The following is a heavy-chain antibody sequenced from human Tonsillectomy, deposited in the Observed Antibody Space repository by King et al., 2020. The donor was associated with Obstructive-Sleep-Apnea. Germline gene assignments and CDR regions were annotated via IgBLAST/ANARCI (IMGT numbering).Heavy chain of an antibody. J-gene: IGHJ4*02. CDR1: GFTFSSYG. D-gene: IGHD3-10*01. CDR2: ISYDGINK. V-gene: IGHV3-30*18. Sequence: VQLVESGGGVVQPGRSLRLSCAASGFTFSSYGMHWVRQAPGKGLEWVAVISYDGINKYYADSVKGRFTISRDNSKNTLYLQMNSLETEDTAVYYCAKGPSMVRGVIGSFDYWGQGTLVTVSS. CDR3: AKGPSMVRGVIGSFDY.